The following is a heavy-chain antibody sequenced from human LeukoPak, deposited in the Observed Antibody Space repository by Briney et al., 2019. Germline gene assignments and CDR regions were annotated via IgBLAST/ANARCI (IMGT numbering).Heavy chain of an antibody. D-gene: IGHD5-18*01. CDR2: INHSGST. J-gene: IGHJ5*02. Sequence: PSETLSLTCAVYGGSFSGYYWSWIRQPPGKGLEWIGEINHSGSTNYNPSLKSRVTISVDTSKNQFSLKLSSVTAADTAVYYCARPGRKLWFGGGFDHWGQGTLVTVSS. V-gene: IGHV4-34*01. CDR3: ARPGRKLWFGGGFDH. CDR1: GGSFSGYY.